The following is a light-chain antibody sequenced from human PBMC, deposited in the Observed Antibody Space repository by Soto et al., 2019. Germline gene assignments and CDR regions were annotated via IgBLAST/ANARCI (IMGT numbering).Light chain of an antibody. J-gene: IGKJ1*01. Sequence: EIVLAQSPATLALSRGERGPLXYRASQSVSSYLAWYQQKPGQAPRLLIYDASNRATGIPARFSGSGSGTEFTLTISSLQSEDFAVYYCQQYDNWPRTFGQGTKVDIK. V-gene: IGKV3-11*01. CDR1: QSVSSY. CDR3: QQYDNWPRT. CDR2: DAS.